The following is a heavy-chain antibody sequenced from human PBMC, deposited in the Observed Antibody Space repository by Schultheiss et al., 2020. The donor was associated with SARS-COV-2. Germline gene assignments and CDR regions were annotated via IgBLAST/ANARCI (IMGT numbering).Heavy chain of an antibody. D-gene: IGHD3-3*01. CDR2: ISSNGGST. J-gene: IGHJ3*02. CDR1: GFTFSSYA. V-gene: IGHV3-64D*06. CDR3: AKDPSTIFGVGDAFDI. Sequence: GGSLRLSCSASGFTFSSYAMHWVRQAPGKGLEYVSAISSNGGSTYYADSVKGRFTISRDNSKNTLYLQMSSLRAEDTALYYCAKDPSTIFGVGDAFDIWGQGTMVTVSS.